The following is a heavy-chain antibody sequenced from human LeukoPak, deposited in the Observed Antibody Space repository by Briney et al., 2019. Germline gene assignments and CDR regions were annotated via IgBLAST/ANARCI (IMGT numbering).Heavy chain of an antibody. V-gene: IGHV3-49*04. J-gene: IGHJ6*04. CDR2: IRSKAYGGTT. D-gene: IGHD5-12*01. CDR1: GFTFGDYA. Sequence: GGSLRLSCTASGFTFGDYAMSWVRQAPGKGLEWVGFIRSKAYGGTTEYAASVKGRFTISRDDSKSIAYLQMNSLKTEDTAVYYCTRGGGYSGYDYYYYYGMDVWGKGTTVTASS. CDR3: TRGGGYSGYDYYYYYGMDV.